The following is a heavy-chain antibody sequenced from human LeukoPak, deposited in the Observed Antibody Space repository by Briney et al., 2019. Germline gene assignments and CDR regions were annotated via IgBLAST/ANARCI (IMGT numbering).Heavy chain of an antibody. J-gene: IGHJ4*02. CDR2: IGRDGVNS. CDR3: ARDWLLDY. D-gene: IGHD3-9*01. V-gene: IGHV3-64*01. Sequence: GGSLRLSCAASGFTFSDFAMQWVRQVPGEGLEFVSGIGRDGVNSYYANSVRDRFTISRDNSKNTLYLQMGSLTTEDMAVYYCARDWLLDYWGEGTLVTVSS. CDR1: GFTFSDFA.